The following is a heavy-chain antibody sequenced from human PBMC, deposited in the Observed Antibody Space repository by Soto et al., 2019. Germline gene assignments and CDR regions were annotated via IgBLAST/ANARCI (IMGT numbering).Heavy chain of an antibody. CDR1: GFIFSDYY. CDR2: ISDGGSYT. J-gene: IGHJ6*02. V-gene: IGHV3-11*05. Sequence: PGGSLRLSCVASGFIFSDYYMAWIRRAPGKGLEWVSYISDGGSYTNHGNSVRGRVSVSRDDARNSLYLQINNLRVEDTGVYYCARAPGAVNSYAGVDVWGQGTTVTVCS. CDR3: ARAPGAVNSYAGVDV. D-gene: IGHD6-19*01.